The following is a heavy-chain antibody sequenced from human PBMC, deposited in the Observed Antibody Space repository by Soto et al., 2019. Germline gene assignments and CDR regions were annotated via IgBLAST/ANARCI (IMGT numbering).Heavy chain of an antibody. Sequence: ASVKVSCKASGYTFTGYYMHWVRQAPGQGLEWMGWINPNSGGTNYAQKFQGWVTMTRDTSISTAYMELSRLRSDDTAVYYCARDEAYGSGSVDYWGQGTLVTVAS. D-gene: IGHD3-10*01. CDR2: INPNSGGT. V-gene: IGHV1-2*04. CDR3: ARDEAYGSGSVDY. CDR1: GYTFTGYY. J-gene: IGHJ4*02.